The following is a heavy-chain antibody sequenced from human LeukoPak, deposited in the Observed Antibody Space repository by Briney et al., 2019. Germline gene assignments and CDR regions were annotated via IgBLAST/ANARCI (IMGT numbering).Heavy chain of an antibody. V-gene: IGHV4-59*01. CDR1: GDSISSSY. D-gene: IGHD1-1*01. CDR2: INYSGST. Sequence: SETLSLTCSVSGDSISSSYWSWIRQPPGKGLEWIGYINYSGSTNYNPSLKSRVTISVDTSKNQFSLKLSSVTAADTAVYYCPRESRVHYYMDVWGKGTTVTVSS. J-gene: IGHJ6*03. CDR3: PRESRVHYYMDV.